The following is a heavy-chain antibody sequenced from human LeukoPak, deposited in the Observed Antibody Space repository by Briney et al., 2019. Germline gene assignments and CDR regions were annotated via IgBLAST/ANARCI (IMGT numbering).Heavy chain of an antibody. J-gene: IGHJ6*02. D-gene: IGHD2-21*02. CDR1: GFTVSSNY. V-gene: IGHV3-66*04. CDR3: ARQGRLNYGMDV. CDR2: IYRGGST. Sequence: GGSLRLSCAASGFTVSSNYMSWVREARGKGLEGVSVIYRGGSTYYADSVKGRFTISRDNSKNTMYPPMNPLTPPDTAVYYCARQGRLNYGMDVSGQGTTVTVSS.